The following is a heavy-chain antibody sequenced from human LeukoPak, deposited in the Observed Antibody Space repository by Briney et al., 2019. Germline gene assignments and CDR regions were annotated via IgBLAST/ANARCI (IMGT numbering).Heavy chain of an antibody. V-gene: IGHV3-30*18. CDR1: GFTFSRHG. Sequence: PGGSLRLSCAASGFTFSRHGMHWVRQAPGKGLEWVAVISYDGSNKYYADSVKGRFTISRDNSKNTLYLQVSSLRVEDTAVYCCAKDRAFGQFLWGNDYWGQGTLVTVSS. CDR2: ISYDGSNK. CDR3: AKDRAFGQFLWGNDY. D-gene: IGHD3-10*01. J-gene: IGHJ4*02.